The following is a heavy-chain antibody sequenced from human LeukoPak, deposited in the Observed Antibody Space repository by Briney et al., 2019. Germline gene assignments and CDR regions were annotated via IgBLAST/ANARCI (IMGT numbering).Heavy chain of an antibody. CDR2: ISGSGGST. D-gene: IGHD6-13*01. Sequence: GGSLRLSCAASGFTFSSYAMSWVRQAPGKGLEWVSAISGSGGSTYYADSVKGRFTISSDNSKNTLYLQMNSLRAEDTAVYYCAKTSFISSCLDYWGQGTLVTVSS. CDR1: GFTFSSYA. CDR3: AKTSFISSCLDY. J-gene: IGHJ4*02. V-gene: IGHV3-23*01.